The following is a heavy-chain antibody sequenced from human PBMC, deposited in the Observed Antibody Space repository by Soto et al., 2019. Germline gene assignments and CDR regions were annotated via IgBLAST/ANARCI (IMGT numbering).Heavy chain of an antibody. CDR1: GFTFSNAW. CDR3: TTGTGEALDAFDI. V-gene: IGHV3-15*01. CDR2: IKSKTDGGTT. Sequence: GGSLRLSCAASGFTFSNAWMSWVRQAPGKGLEWVGRIKSKTDGGTTDYAAPMKGRFTISRDDSKNTLYLQMNSLKTEDTAVYYCTTGTGEALDAFDIWGQGTMVTVSS. J-gene: IGHJ3*02. D-gene: IGHD7-27*01.